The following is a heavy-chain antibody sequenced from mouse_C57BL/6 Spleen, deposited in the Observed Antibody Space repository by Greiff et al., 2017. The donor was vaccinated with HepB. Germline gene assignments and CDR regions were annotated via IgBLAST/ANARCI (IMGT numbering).Heavy chain of an antibody. J-gene: IGHJ4*01. CDR3: ARTSTTVVDSYAMDY. CDR2: INPYNGGT. CDR1: GYTFTDYY. V-gene: IGHV1-19*01. D-gene: IGHD1-1*01. Sequence: EVQLQQSGPVLVKPGASVKMSCKASGYTFTDYYMNWVKQSHGKSLEWIGVINPYNGGTSYNQKFKGKATLTVDKSSSTAYMELNSLTSEDSAVYYCARTSTTVVDSYAMDYWGQGTSVTVSS.